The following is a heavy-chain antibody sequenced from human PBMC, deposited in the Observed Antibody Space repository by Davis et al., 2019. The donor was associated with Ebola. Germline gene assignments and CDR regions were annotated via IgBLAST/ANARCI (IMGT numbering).Heavy chain of an antibody. Sequence: MPSETLSLTCAVYGGSFSGYYWSWIRQPPGKGLEWIGEINHSGSTNYNPSLKSRVTISVDTSKNQFSLKLSSVTAADTAVYYCAREEGYCSSTSCYFDYWGQGTLVTVSS. V-gene: IGHV4-34*01. CDR1: GGSFSGYY. D-gene: IGHD2-2*01. CDR3: AREEGYCSSTSCYFDY. CDR2: INHSGST. J-gene: IGHJ4*02.